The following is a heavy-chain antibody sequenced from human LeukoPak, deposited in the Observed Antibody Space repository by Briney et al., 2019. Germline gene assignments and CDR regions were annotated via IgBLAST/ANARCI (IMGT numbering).Heavy chain of an antibody. CDR2: INPTGGVA. CDR3: AKDLNDWNYFYYYYLDV. Sequence: ASVKVSCKASGYSFANYYIHWVRRDPGQGLEWMGVINPTGGVATYAQRFQGRLTMSRDTSTTTVYMELSSLKSEDTAVYYCAKDLNDWNYFYYYYLDVWGIGTMVTVSS. D-gene: IGHD3-9*01. J-gene: IGHJ6*03. CDR1: GYSFANYY. V-gene: IGHV1-46*01.